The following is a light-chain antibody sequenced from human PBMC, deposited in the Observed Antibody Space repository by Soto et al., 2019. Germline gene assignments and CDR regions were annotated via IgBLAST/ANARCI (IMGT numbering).Light chain of an antibody. CDR3: HQYGSSSYT. CDR1: QSVSSSY. J-gene: IGKJ2*01. V-gene: IGKV3-20*01. CDR2: GAS. Sequence: EIVLTQSPGTLSLSPGERATLSCRASQSVSSSYLTWYQQKPGRAPRLLIFGASSRASGIPDRFSGSGSGTDFTLTISRLEPEDFAVYYCHQYGSSSYTFGQGTKLDMK.